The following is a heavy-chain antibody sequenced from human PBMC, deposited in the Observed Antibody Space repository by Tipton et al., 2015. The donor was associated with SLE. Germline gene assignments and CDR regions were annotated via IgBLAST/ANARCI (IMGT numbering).Heavy chain of an antibody. CDR1: GFTFSSYG. D-gene: IGHD6-19*01. V-gene: IGHV3-33*01. CDR2: IWYDGSNK. CDR3: ARAPGVAVAAGDY. J-gene: IGHJ4*02. Sequence: QVQLVQSGGGVVQPGRSLRLSCAASGFTFSSYGMHWVRQAPGKGLEWVAVIWYDGSNKYYADSVKGRFTISRDNSKNTLYLQMNSLRAEDTAVYYCARAPGVAVAAGDYWGQGTLVTVSS.